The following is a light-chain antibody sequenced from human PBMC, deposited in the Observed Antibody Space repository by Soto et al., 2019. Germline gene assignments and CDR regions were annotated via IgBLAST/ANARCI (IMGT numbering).Light chain of an antibody. V-gene: IGLV2-14*03. CDR2: AVS. CDR3: ISYTDRQSYL. Sequence: QSVLTQPASVSGSPGQSITISCSGTSSDIGSYNHVAWYQQFPGKSPKLMIYAVSDRPSGVSDRFSGSKSGITASLTISGLQTEYEADYYCISYTDRQSYLFGTGTKVTVL. J-gene: IGLJ1*01. CDR1: SSDIGSYNH.